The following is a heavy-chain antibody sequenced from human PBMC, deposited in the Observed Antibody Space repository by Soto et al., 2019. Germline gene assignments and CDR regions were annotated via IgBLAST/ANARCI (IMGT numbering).Heavy chain of an antibody. Sequence: GGSLRLSCAASGFTFSSYGMHWVRQAPGKGLEWVAVISYDGSNKYYADSVKGRFTISRDNSKNTLYLQMNSLRAEDTAVYYCAKVPPGPRYYYYYGMDVWGQGTTVTVSS. CDR2: ISYDGSNK. CDR1: GFTFSSYG. J-gene: IGHJ6*02. CDR3: AKVPPGPRYYYYYGMDV. V-gene: IGHV3-30*18.